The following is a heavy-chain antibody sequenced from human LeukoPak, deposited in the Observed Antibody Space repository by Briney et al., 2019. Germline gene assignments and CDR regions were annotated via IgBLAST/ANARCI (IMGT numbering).Heavy chain of an antibody. CDR1: GYTFRRHD. CDR2: ISASNRKT. J-gene: IGHJ3*02. D-gene: IGHD2-15*01. CDR3: TRGKGWHGDPFDI. V-gene: IGHV1-18*01. Sequence: ASVKVSCKASGYTFRRHDITWVRQAPGQGLEWVGWISASNRKTDYAQSVQGRVTVTRDTATSTTYMELRSLRSDDTAVYYCTRGKGWHGDPFDIWGQGTLVTVSA.